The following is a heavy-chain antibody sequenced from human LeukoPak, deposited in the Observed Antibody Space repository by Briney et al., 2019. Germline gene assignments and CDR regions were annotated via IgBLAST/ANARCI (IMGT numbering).Heavy chain of an antibody. Sequence: GESLKIPCKGSGYSFTSYWISWVRQMPGKGLEWMGRIDPSDSYTNYSPSFQGHVTISADKSISTAYLQWSSLKASDTAMYYCARPSWGSVSKYYFDYWGQGTLVTVSS. CDR3: ARPSWGSVSKYYFDY. D-gene: IGHD3-10*01. CDR1: GYSFTSYW. J-gene: IGHJ4*02. CDR2: IDPSDSYT. V-gene: IGHV5-10-1*01.